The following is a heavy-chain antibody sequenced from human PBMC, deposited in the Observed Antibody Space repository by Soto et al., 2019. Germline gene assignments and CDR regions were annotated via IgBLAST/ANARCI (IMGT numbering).Heavy chain of an antibody. D-gene: IGHD2-15*01. V-gene: IGHV1-18*01. CDR1: GYTFTSYG. Sequence: ASVKVSCKASGYTFTSYGISWVRQAPGLGLEWMGWISAYNGNTNYAQKLQGRVTMTTDTSTSTAYMELRSLRSDDTAVYYCARDYGYCSGGSCYIGWFDPWRQATLVSVSS. CDR2: ISAYNGNT. J-gene: IGHJ5*02. CDR3: ARDYGYCSGGSCYIGWFDP.